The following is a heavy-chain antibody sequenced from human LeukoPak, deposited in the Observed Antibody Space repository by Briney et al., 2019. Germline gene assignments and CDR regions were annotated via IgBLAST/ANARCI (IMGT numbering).Heavy chain of an antibody. CDR2: TYYRSKWYN. J-gene: IGHJ4*02. CDR3: SRETSHFDY. CDR1: GDSVSSNSAA. Sequence: SQTLSLTCVISGDSVSSNSAAWNWIRQSPSRGLEWLGRTYYRSKWYNDYAVSVKSRITIKPDTSKNQFLLQLNSVTPVGTAVYNCSRETSHFDYWGQGTLVTVSS. V-gene: IGHV6-1*01.